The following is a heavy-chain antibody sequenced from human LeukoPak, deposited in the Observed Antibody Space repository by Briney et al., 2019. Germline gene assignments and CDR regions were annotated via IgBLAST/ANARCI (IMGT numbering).Heavy chain of an antibody. Sequence: GSSVKVSCKASGGTFSSYAIRWVRQAPGQGIEWLGRIIPIFGTANYSQKFHGRVTITTDESTSTAYMELISLRSEDTAVYYCARELIVGAVDYWGQGTLVTVSS. J-gene: IGHJ4*02. CDR3: ARELIVGAVDY. CDR1: GGTFSSYA. CDR2: IIPIFGTA. D-gene: IGHD1-26*01. V-gene: IGHV1-69*05.